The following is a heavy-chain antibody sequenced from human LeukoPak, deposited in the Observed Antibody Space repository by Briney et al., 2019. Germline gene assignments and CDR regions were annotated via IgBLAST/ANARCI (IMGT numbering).Heavy chain of an antibody. CDR2: ISSSSSTI. V-gene: IGHV3-48*01. J-gene: IGHJ4*02. CDR1: GFTFSSYS. CDR3: ASLEAAWDY. Sequence: GGSLRLSCAASGFTFSSYSMNWVRQAPGKGLEWVSYISSSSSTIYYADSVKGRFTISRDNAKNSLYLQMNSLRAEDTAVYYCASLEAAWDYWGQGTLVTVSS. D-gene: IGHD6-25*01.